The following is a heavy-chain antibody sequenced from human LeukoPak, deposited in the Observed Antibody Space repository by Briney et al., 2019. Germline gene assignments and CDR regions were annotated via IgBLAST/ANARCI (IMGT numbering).Heavy chain of an antibody. CDR1: GFTFSRYW. CDR3: ARAALYYYYGMDV. J-gene: IGHJ6*02. Sequence: QPGGSLRLSCAASGFTFSRYWMHWVRQAPGKGLVWVSRINTDGRTITYADSVKGRFTISRDNAKNSLYLQMNSLRAEDTAVYYCARAALYYYYGMDVWGQGTTVTVSS. V-gene: IGHV3-74*01. CDR2: INTDGRTI.